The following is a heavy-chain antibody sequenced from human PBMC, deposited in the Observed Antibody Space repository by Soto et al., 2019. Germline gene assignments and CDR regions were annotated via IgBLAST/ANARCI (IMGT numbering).Heavy chain of an antibody. CDR2: ISGSGGST. V-gene: IGHV3-23*01. CDR1: GFTLSSYA. Sequence: EVQLLESGGGLVQPGGSLRLSCAASGFTLSSYAMSWVRQAPGKGLEWVSAISGSGGSTYYADSVKGRFTISRDNSKNTLYLQMNSLRAEDTAVYYCAKLHGDYYGNLDYWGQGTLVTVSS. CDR3: AKLHGDYYGNLDY. D-gene: IGHD4-17*01. J-gene: IGHJ4*02.